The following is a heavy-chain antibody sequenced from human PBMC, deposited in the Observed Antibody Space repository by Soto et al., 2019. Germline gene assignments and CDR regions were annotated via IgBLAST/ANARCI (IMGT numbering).Heavy chain of an antibody. CDR3: AKDKGGTPYYMDS. CDR2: INWNSANV. CDR1: GFNFGNYA. D-gene: IGHD1-26*01. Sequence: VMLVESGGGFVQPGRSLRLTCAVSGFNFGNYAMHWVRQVPGKGLEWVAAINWNSANVAYAASVQGRFTIFRDNAKNSLHLDMNGLTTEDTAMYYCAKDKGGTPYYMDSWGQGILVT. V-gene: IGHV3-9*01. J-gene: IGHJ5*01.